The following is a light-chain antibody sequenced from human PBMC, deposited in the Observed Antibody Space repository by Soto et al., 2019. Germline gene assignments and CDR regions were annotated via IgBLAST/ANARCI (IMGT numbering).Light chain of an antibody. CDR3: GTWDSSLSGGV. Sequence: QSVLTQPPSVSAAPGQKVTISCSGSSSNIGNNYVSWYQQLPGTAPKLLIYENNKRPSGILDRFSGSKSGTSATLGITGLQTGDEADYYCGTWDSSLSGGVFGGGTKLTVL. J-gene: IGLJ3*02. CDR1: SSNIGNNY. CDR2: ENN. V-gene: IGLV1-51*02.